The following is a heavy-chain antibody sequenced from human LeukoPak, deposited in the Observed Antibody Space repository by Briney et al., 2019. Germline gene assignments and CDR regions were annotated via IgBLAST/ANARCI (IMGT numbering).Heavy chain of an antibody. D-gene: IGHD2-2*01. CDR3: AREQYQPFRYYYMDV. CDR2: IYSGGST. V-gene: IGHV3-NL1*01. J-gene: IGHJ6*03. Sequence: QPGGSLRLSCAASGFTFSSYGMHWVRQAPGKGLEWVSVIYSGGSTYYADSVKGRFTISRDNSKNTLYLQMNSLRAEDTAVYYCAREQYQPFRYYYMDVWGKGTTVTISS. CDR1: GFTFSSYG.